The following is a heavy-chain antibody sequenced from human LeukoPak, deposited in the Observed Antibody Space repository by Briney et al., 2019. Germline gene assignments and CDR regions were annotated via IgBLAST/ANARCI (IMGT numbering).Heavy chain of an antibody. CDR2: IYSGGST. CDR1: GFTFDDYA. V-gene: IGHV3-53*01. CDR3: AREKDYEGSDAFDI. Sequence: GGSLRLSCAASGFTFDDYAMHWVRQAPGKGLEWVSVIYSGGSTYYADSVKGRFTISRDNSKNTLYLQMNSLRAEDTAVYYCAREKDYEGSDAFDIWGQGTMVTVSS. D-gene: IGHD3-22*01. J-gene: IGHJ3*02.